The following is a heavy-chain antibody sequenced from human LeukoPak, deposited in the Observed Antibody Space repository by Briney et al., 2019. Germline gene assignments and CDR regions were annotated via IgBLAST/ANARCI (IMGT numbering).Heavy chain of an antibody. CDR3: ARKIRNWGAFDI. J-gene: IGHJ3*02. D-gene: IGHD7-27*01. V-gene: IGHV2-70*11. Sequence: SGPTLVNPTQTLTLTCTFSGFSLNTNGMCVGWIRQPPGKAREWLARIDWDGDEYYSPSLKTRLTISKDTSKNQVVLKMTNMDPVDTATYYCARKIRNWGAFDIWGQGTMVTVSS. CDR2: IDWDGDE. CDR1: GFSLNTNGMC.